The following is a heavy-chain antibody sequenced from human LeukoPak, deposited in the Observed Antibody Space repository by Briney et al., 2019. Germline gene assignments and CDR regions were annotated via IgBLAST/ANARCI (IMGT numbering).Heavy chain of an antibody. V-gene: IGHV1-18*01. Sequence: ASVTVSCKASGYTFTSYGISWVRQAPGQGLEWMGWISAYNGNTNYAQKLQGRVTMTTDTSTSTAYMELRSLRSDDTAVYYCAREKDPYVYYYYGMDVWGQGTTVTVSS. CDR3: AREKDPYVYYYYGMDV. J-gene: IGHJ6*02. CDR1: GYTFTSYG. CDR2: ISAYNGNT. D-gene: IGHD3-16*01.